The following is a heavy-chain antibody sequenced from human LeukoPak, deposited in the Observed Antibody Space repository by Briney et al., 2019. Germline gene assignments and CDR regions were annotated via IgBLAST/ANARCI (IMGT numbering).Heavy chain of an antibody. J-gene: IGHJ4*02. V-gene: IGHV1-2*02. Sequence: ASVKVFCKASGYSFTGYSLHWVRQAPGQGLEWMGWINPNSGGTNYAQKFQGRVTMTRDTSISTAYMDLSRLRSDDTAVYYCTRDYGGYCSSTSCYRTIFDYWGQGTLVTVSS. CDR1: GYSFTGYS. CDR2: INPNSGGT. CDR3: TRDYGGYCSSTSCYRTIFDY. D-gene: IGHD2-2*02.